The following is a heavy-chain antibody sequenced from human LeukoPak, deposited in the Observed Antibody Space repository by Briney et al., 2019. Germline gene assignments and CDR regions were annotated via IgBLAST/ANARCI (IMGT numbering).Heavy chain of an antibody. D-gene: IGHD6-13*01. V-gene: IGHV3-53*01. CDR3: ARDLAAATTTSEGGDY. Sequence: GGSLRLSCAASEFTFDNYAMSWVRQAPGKGLEWVSVIYSGGSTYYADSVKGRFTISRDNSKNTLYLQMNSLRAEDTAVYYCARDLAAATTTSEGGDYWGQGTLVTVSS. J-gene: IGHJ4*02. CDR1: EFTFDNYA. CDR2: IYSGGST.